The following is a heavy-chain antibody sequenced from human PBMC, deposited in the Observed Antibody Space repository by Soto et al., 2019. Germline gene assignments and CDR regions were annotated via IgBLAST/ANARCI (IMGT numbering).Heavy chain of an antibody. Sequence: GGSLRLSCAASGFTFDYYVMHWVRQSPGKGLEWVSLISWDGDTIKYADSVKGRFIISRDNSKNSLYLQMNSLRPEDTALYYCAKEGSLGIAVGWFDPWGQGTLVTVSS. CDR2: ISWDGDTI. CDR1: GFTFDYYV. V-gene: IGHV3-43D*04. J-gene: IGHJ5*02. D-gene: IGHD6-19*01. CDR3: AKEGSLGIAVGWFDP.